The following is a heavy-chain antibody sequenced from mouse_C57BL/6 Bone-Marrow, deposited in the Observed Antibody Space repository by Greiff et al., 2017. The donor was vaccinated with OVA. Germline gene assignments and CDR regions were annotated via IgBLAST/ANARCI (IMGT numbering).Heavy chain of an antibody. CDR1: GFTFSDFY. CDR3: ARESYYSNYENFDY. CDR2: SRNKANDYTT. J-gene: IGHJ2*01. Sequence: EVKLVESGGGLVQSGRSLRLSCATSGFTFSDFYMEWVRQAPGKGLEWIAASRNKANDYTTEYSASVKGRFIVSRDTSQSILYLQMNALRAEDTAIYYCARESYYSNYENFDYWGQGTTLTVSS. D-gene: IGHD2-5*01. V-gene: IGHV7-1*01.